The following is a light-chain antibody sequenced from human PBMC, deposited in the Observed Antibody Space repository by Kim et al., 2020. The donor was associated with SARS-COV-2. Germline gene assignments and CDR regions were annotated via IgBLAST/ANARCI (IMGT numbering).Light chain of an antibody. CDR2: RVS. Sequence: DIVMTQSPPSLPVTLGQPASISCRSSQSLVHRDGYTYLNWYQQRPGQSLRRLIYRVSSRDPGVPDRFSGSGSGTDFTLRISRVEAEDLAVYYCMQGTLWWTFGQGTKLEI. CDR1: QSLVHRDGYTY. CDR3: MQGTLWWT. V-gene: IGKV2-30*02. J-gene: IGKJ1*01.